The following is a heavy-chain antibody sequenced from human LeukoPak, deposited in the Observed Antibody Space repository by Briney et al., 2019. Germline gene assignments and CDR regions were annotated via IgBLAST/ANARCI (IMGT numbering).Heavy chain of an antibody. V-gene: IGHV3-66*01. CDR3: ARGVATTTNYSFDS. Sequence: GGSLRLSCAASGCTVSSNYMSWVRQAPGKGLEWVSVIYSGGSTYYADSVKGRFTISRDNSKNTLYLQMNSLRVEDTAVYYCARGVATTTNYSFDSWGQGTLVTVSS. CDR2: IYSGGST. J-gene: IGHJ4*02. D-gene: IGHD5-12*01. CDR1: GCTVSSNY.